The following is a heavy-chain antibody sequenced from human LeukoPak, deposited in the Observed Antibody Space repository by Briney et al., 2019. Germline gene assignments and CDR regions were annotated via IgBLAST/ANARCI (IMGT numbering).Heavy chain of an antibody. CDR2: ISNSGGNR. Sequence: GGSLRLSCAASGFTFSDYYMSWIRRAPGKGLEWVSYISNSGGNRHYADSVKGRFTISRDSAKKSVYLQMNSLRADDTAVYYCARAAGWLDPWGQGTLVTVSS. J-gene: IGHJ5*02. CDR1: GFTFSDYY. V-gene: IGHV3-11*01. CDR3: ARAAGWLDP.